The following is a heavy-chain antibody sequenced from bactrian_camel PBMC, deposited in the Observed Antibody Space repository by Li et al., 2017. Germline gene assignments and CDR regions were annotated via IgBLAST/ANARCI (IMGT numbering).Heavy chain of an antibody. CDR1: GFTIGSYC. Sequence: DVQLVESGGGSVQAGGSLRLSCAVSGFTIGSYCMGWFRQAPEKERELVVAINSDGSISYADSVKGRFTISRDNAKNTLYLQMNSLRPEDTAMYYCAASFYANARDKVWGQGTQVTVS. CDR2: INSDGSI. V-gene: IGHV3S67*01. CDR3: AASFYANARDKV. J-gene: IGHJ4*01. D-gene: IGHD1*01.